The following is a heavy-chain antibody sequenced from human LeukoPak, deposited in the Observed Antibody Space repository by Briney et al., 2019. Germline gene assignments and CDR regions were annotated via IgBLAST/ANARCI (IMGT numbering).Heavy chain of an antibody. Sequence: GSLRLSCAASGFTFSTNEMSWIRQPPGKGLEWIGEINHSGSTNYNPSLKSRVTISVDTSKNQFSLKLSSVTAADTAVYYCARLRIRYFDWFPRPNHFDYWGQGTLVTVSS. CDR3: ARLRIRYFDWFPRPNHFDY. V-gene: IGHV4-34*01. CDR1: GFTFSTNE. CDR2: INHSGST. J-gene: IGHJ4*02. D-gene: IGHD3-9*01.